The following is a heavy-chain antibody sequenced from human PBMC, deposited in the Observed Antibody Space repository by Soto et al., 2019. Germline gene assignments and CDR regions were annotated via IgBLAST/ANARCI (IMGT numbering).Heavy chain of an antibody. CDR3: ARQEWLVSYY. V-gene: IGHV4-31*03. J-gene: IGHJ4*02. D-gene: IGHD6-19*01. Sequence: SETLSLTCIVSGDSISRGGYFWTWIRQHPGKGLEWIGYIYDSGSAFYNPSLKSRVTMSVDTSKNQFSLKLSSVTAADTAVYYCARQEWLVSYYWGQGTLVTVSS. CDR1: GDSISRGGYF. CDR2: IYDSGSA.